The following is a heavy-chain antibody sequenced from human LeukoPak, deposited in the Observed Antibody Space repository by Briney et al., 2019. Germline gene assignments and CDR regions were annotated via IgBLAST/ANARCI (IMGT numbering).Heavy chain of an antibody. CDR2: IYHSGTT. CDR3: VRQIEAGGDC. CDR1: GYSIGRGYF. Sequence: SETLSLTCAVSGYSIGRGYFWGWIRQPPGKGLEWIASIYHSGTTYYNPSLKSRVTISVDTSKNQFSLKLTSVTAADTAVYYCVRQIEAGGDCWGQGTLVTVSS. D-gene: IGHD2-8*02. V-gene: IGHV4-38-2*01. J-gene: IGHJ4*02.